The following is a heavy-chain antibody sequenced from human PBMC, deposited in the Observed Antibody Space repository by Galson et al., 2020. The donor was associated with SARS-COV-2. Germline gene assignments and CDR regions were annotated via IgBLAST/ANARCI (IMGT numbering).Heavy chain of an antibody. CDR2: INAGNGNT. D-gene: IGHD2-15*01. V-gene: IGHV1-3*01. CDR3: AREKGGRDAFGS. CDR1: GYTFTSYA. Sequence: ASVKVSCKASGYTFTSYAMHWVRQAPGQRLEWMGWINAGNGNTKYSQKFQGRVTITRDTSASTAYMELSSLRSEDTAVYYCAREKGGRDAFGSWGQGTMVTVSS. J-gene: IGHJ3*02.